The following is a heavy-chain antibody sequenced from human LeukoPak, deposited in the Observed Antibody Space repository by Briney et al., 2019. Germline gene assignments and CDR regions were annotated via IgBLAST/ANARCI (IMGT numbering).Heavy chain of an antibody. CDR1: GGSISSGAYY. CDR2: IYYSGNT. Sequence: PSETLSLTCTVSGGSISSGAYYWTWIRQHPGNGLEWIGYIYYSGNTYYNPSLKSRVTISVDTSKNQFSLKLSSVTAADTAVYYCARGTERASWFDPWGQGTLVTVSS. J-gene: IGHJ5*02. D-gene: IGHD1-1*01. V-gene: IGHV4-30-4*02. CDR3: ARGTERASWFDP.